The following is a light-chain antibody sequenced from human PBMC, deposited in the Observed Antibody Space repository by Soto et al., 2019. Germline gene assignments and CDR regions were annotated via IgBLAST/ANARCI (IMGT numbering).Light chain of an antibody. V-gene: IGLV2-14*03. J-gene: IGLJ1*01. CDR1: SSDVGAYNY. CDR3: SSLTNCLTYV. CDR2: DFS. Sequence: QSVLAPPASLSGAPWQAGAISRPRTSSDVGAYNYIPWYQQPPGEAPQLLLSDFSNRPSGVDDRFSGSKXENTASLTTSGLQAEEEAHYYCSSLTNCLTYVFGGGTNVTVL.